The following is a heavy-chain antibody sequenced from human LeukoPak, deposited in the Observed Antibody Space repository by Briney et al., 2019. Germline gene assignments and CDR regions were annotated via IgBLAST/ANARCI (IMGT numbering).Heavy chain of an antibody. Sequence: GGSLRLSCAASGLTFSSYAMSWVRQAPGKGLEWVSAISGSGGSTYYADSVKGRFTISRDDSKNTLYLQMNSLRAEDTAVYYCAKTSIAAAGPGYFDYWGQGTLVTVSS. D-gene: IGHD6-13*01. J-gene: IGHJ4*02. CDR3: AKTSIAAAGPGYFDY. V-gene: IGHV3-23*01. CDR1: GLTFSSYA. CDR2: ISGSGGST.